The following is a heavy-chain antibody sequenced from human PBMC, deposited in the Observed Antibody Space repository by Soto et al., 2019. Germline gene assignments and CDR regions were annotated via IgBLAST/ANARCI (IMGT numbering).Heavy chain of an antibody. CDR1: GGIFSSNT. D-gene: IGHD2-21*02. CDR2: IIPLFGTA. CDR3: ASKAACGGDCYAFDS. V-gene: IGHV1-69*06. Sequence: QVYLVQSGAEVKKPGSSVKISCKASGGIFSSNTIKWVRQAAGQGLEWMGGIIPLFGTANYAEKFQGRVTITADKSTKTEYMELTSLRSEDTAVYYCASKAACGGDCYAFDSWGQGTLVTVSS. J-gene: IGHJ4*02.